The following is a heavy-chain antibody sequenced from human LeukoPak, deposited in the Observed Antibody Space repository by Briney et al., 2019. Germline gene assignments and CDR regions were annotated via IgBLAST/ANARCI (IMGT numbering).Heavy chain of an antibody. CDR3: AHSPFDFWSGYCPYFDY. Sequence: SGPTLVKPTQTLTLTCTFSGFSLSTSGVGVGWIRQPPGKALEWLALIYWDDDKRYSPSLKSRLTITKDTSKSQVVLTMANMDPVDTATYYCAHSPFDFWSGYCPYFDYWGQGTLVTVSS. D-gene: IGHD3-3*01. CDR2: IYWDDDK. V-gene: IGHV2-5*02. CDR1: GFSLSTSGVG. J-gene: IGHJ4*02.